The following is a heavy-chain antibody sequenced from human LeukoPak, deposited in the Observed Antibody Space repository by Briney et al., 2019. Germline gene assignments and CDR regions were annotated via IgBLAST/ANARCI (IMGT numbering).Heavy chain of an antibody. CDR3: ARVRTTGTALDY. V-gene: IGHV3-7*01. CDR2: IRQDGNWR. D-gene: IGHD1-1*01. Sequence: GGSLRLSCAASGFTFSRHWMSWVRQAPGKGLEWVAHIRQDGNWRHHVDSVKGRFTISRDNAKNSLYLQMNSLRVEDTAVYYCARVRTTGTALDYWGQGTLVTVSS. J-gene: IGHJ4*02. CDR1: GFTFSRHW.